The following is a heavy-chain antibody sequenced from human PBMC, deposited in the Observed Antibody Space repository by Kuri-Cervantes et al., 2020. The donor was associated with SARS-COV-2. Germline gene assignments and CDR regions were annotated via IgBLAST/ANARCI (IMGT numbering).Heavy chain of an antibody. J-gene: IGHJ6*02. V-gene: IGHV4-30-4*01. D-gene: IGHD3-3*01. CDR1: GGSISSGDCY. Sequence: SETLSLTCTVSGGSISSGDCYWSWIRQPPGKGLEWIGYIYYSGSTYYNPSLKSRVTISVDTSKNQFSLKLSSVTAADTAVYYCARAASITIFGVVGWVDVWGQGTTVTVSS. CDR2: IYYSGST. CDR3: ARAASITIFGVVGWVDV.